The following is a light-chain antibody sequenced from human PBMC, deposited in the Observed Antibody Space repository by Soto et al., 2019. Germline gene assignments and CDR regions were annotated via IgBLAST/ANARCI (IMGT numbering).Light chain of an antibody. CDR3: HVWDSSRDHPL. CDR2: YDT. J-gene: IGLJ2*01. Sequence: SYELTQPPSVSVAPGQTARITCGGINIGSKHVHWYQQKPGQAPVLVIYYDTDRPSGIPERFSGSNSGNTATLTISRVEAGDEADYYCHVWDSSRDHPLFGGGTKLTVL. V-gene: IGLV3-21*04. CDR1: NIGSKH.